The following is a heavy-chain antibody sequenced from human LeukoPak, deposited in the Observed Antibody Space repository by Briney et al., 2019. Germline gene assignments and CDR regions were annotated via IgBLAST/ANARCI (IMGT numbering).Heavy chain of an antibody. CDR3: ARLGMKFTRYCSSTSCSYAFDI. J-gene: IGHJ3*02. CDR1: GYTFTSYG. CDR2: ISAYNGNT. Sequence: GASVKVSCKASGYTFTSYGISWVRQAPGQGLEWMGWISAYNGNTNYAQKLQGRVTMTTDTSTSTAYMELRSLRSDDTAVYYCARLGMKFTRYCSSTSCSYAFDIWGQGTMVTVSS. V-gene: IGHV1-18*01. D-gene: IGHD2-2*01.